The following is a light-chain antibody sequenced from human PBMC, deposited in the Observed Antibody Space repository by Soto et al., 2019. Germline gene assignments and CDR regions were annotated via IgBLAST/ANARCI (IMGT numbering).Light chain of an antibody. V-gene: IGKV3-15*01. CDR3: QQYNNWPPA. J-gene: IGKJ1*01. Sequence: VLTQTPSTLSLSPGERATLSYRASQSVSSYLAWYQQKPGQAPRLLIYGASTRATGIPARFSGSGSGTEFTLTISSLQSEDFAVYYCQQYNNWPPAFGQGTKVDIK. CDR1: QSVSSY. CDR2: GAS.